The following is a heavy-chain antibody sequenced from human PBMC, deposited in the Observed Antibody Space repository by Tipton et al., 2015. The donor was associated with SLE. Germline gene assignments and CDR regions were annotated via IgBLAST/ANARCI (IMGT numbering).Heavy chain of an antibody. Sequence: TLSLTCTVSGGSITSSGFYWGWFRQPPGKGLEWIGSIHYSGTTYYNPSLNSRFTISVDTSKNQFSLKVTSVTATDTAVYYCARDWVVGATLDRFDPWGQGTLVTVSS. CDR1: GGSITSSGFY. J-gene: IGHJ5*02. CDR2: IHYSGTT. D-gene: IGHD1-26*01. V-gene: IGHV4-39*02. CDR3: ARDWVVGATLDRFDP.